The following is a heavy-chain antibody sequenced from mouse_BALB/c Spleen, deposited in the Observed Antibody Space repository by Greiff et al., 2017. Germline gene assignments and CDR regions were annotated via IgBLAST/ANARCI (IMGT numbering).Heavy chain of an antibody. V-gene: IGHV5-6-4*01. D-gene: IGHD1-1*01. CDR1: GFTFSSYT. Sequence: EVQLMESGGGLVKPGGSLKLSCAASGFTFSSYTMSWVRQTPEKRLEWVATISSSGSYTYYPDSVKGRFTIARDNAKNTLYLQMSSLKSEDTAMYYCTRDPGSSYDYAMDDWGQGTSVTVSS. J-gene: IGHJ4*01. CDR2: ISSSGSYT. CDR3: TRDPGSSYDYAMDD.